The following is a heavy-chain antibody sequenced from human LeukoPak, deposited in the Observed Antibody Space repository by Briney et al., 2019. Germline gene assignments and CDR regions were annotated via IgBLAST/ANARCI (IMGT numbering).Heavy chain of an antibody. CDR3: AKGSGKFDY. CDR1: GINFADYA. V-gene: IGHV3-43*02. CDR2: ISADGGST. Sequence: PGGSLRLSCVVSGINFADYAMHWVHQPPGKGLEWVSLISADGGSTFSADSVKGRFSISRDNSKNSLYLQMNSLRSEDTAMYYCAKGSGKFDYWGQGTLVAVSS. J-gene: IGHJ4*02.